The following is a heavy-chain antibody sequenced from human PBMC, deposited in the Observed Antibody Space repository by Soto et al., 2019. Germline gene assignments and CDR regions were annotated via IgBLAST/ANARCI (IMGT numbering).Heavy chain of an antibody. J-gene: IGHJ6*02. Sequence: QVQLVQSGAEVKKPGASVKVSCKASGYTFTNYGFNWVRQAPGQGLEWMGWISTYNGDTNYAQKLQGRVTMITDTPTNTAYMELRSLRSDDTAVDYCARGSVRGVTYYYYYGMDVWGQGTTVTVSS. D-gene: IGHD3-10*01. CDR1: GYTFTNYG. CDR2: ISTYNGDT. CDR3: ARGSVRGVTYYYYYGMDV. V-gene: IGHV1-18*01.